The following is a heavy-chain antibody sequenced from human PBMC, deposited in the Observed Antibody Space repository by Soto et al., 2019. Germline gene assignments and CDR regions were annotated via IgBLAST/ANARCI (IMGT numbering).Heavy chain of an antibody. Sequence: GGSLRLSCAASGFTFSRYWMTWVRQAPGKGLEWVANIKQDGSEVYYVDSVKGRFTISRDNAENSLYLQMNSLRAEDTAVYYCARDPVCSGGSCYDYWGQGTLVTVSS. CDR3: ARDPVCSGGSCYDY. D-gene: IGHD2-15*01. CDR2: IKQDGSEV. V-gene: IGHV3-7*01. CDR1: GFTFSRYW. J-gene: IGHJ4*02.